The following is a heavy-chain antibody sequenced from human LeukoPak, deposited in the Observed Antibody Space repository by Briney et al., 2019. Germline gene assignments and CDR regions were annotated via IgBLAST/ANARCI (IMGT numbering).Heavy chain of an antibody. V-gene: IGHV4-59*01. D-gene: IGHD7-27*01. CDR1: GDFITAYY. CDR2: VYYTGST. CDR3: ASNTGTVFDD. J-gene: IGHJ4*02. Sequence: SETLSLTCAVSGDFITAYYWSWIRQPPGKGLEWIGYVYYTGSTEYNPSLRSRVTISLEMSKQQFSLTLTSVTAADTAVYYCASNTGTVFDDWGQGTLVTVSS.